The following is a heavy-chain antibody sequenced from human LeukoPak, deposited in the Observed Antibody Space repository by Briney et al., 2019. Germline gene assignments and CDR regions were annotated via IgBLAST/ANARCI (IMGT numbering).Heavy chain of an antibody. D-gene: IGHD5-24*01. V-gene: IGHV3-30*04. Sequence: GGSLRLSCAASGFTFSSYAMHWVRQAPGKGLEWVAVISYDGSNKYYADSVKGRFTVSRDNAKNSLYLQMNSLRAEDTAVYYCARDRGRDGYNLVDYWGQGTLVTVSS. CDR3: ARDRGRDGYNLVDY. CDR1: GFTFSSYA. J-gene: IGHJ4*02. CDR2: ISYDGSNK.